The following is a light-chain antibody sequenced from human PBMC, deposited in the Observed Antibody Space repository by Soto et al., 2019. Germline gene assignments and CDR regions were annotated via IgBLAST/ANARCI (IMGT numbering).Light chain of an antibody. CDR2: EVS. CDR1: SSDVGGYSY. Sequence: QSVLTQPASVSGSPGQSITISCTGTSSDVGGYSYVSWYQQHPGKAPKLMIYEVSNRPSGVSNRFSGSKSGNTASPTISGLQAEDEADYYCSSYTSSSTRVFGTGTKVTVL. V-gene: IGLV2-14*01. CDR3: SSYTSSSTRV. J-gene: IGLJ1*01.